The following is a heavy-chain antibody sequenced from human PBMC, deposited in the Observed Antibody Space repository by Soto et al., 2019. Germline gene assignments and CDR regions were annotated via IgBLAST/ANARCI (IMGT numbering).Heavy chain of an antibody. CDR1: GGSINNYY. CDR3: ARAGYSYDSGFYFDY. V-gene: IGHV4-59*01. D-gene: IGHD5-18*01. J-gene: IGHJ4*02. Sequence: SETLSLTCTVSGGSINNYYWTWIRQPPGKGLEWIGFVYYSGSTGYNPSLESRVTISVDTSKNQFSLKLSSVTAADTAVYYCARAGYSYDSGFYFDYWGQGALVTVSS. CDR2: VYYSGST.